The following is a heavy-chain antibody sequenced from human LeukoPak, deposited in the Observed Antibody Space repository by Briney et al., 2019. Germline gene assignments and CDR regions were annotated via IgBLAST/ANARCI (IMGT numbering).Heavy chain of an antibody. CDR3: AKDKDSSGYPSSPCDY. Sequence: PGGSLRLSCAASGFTFSSYAMSWVRQAPGRGWDWSSAFSGSGGSTYYADSVKGRFTISRDNSKNTLYLQMNSLRAEDTAVYYCAKDKDSSGYPSSPCDYWGQGTLVTVSS. J-gene: IGHJ4*02. D-gene: IGHD3-22*01. CDR2: FSGSGGST. V-gene: IGHV3-23*01. CDR1: GFTFSSYA.